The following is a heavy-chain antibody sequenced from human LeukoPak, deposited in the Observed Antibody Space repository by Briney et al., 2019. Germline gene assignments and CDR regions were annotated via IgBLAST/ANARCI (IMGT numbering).Heavy chain of an antibody. CDR2: ISSSSSYI. V-gene: IGHV3-21*01. D-gene: IGHD4-17*01. CDR1: GFTLSSYR. CDR3: ARDRATVTTGVDY. J-gene: IGHJ4*02. Sequence: GGSLTLSCAASGFTLSSYRMNWVRQAPGKGLDWVPSISSSSSYIYYADSVKGRFTISRDNAKNSLYLQMNSLRAEDTAVYYCARDRATVTTGVDYWGQGTLVTVSS.